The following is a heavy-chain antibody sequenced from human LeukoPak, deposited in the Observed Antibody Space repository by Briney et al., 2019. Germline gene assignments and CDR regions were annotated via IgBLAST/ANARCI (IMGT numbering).Heavy chain of an antibody. J-gene: IGHJ4*02. CDR3: ARGLIAAREYYFDS. V-gene: IGHV4-59*01. D-gene: IGHD6-6*01. CDR1: GGSISSYY. CDR2: IYYSGST. Sequence: TTSETLSLTCTVSGGSISSYYWSWIRQPPGKGLEWIGYIYYSGSTNYNPSLKSRVTISVDTSKNQFSLKLSSVTAADTAVYYCARGLIAAREYYFDSWGQGTLVTVSS.